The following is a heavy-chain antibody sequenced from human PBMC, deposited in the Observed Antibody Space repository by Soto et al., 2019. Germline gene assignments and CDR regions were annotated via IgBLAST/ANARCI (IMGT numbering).Heavy chain of an antibody. CDR2: ISAYNGNT. Sequence: QVQLVQSGAEVKKPGASMKVSCKASGYTFTSYGISWVRQAPGQGLEWMGWISAYNGNTNYAQKLQGRVTMTTDTSTSTAYMELRSLRSDGTAVYYCARVRGDIVVVPAATPYYYYGMDVWGQGTTVTVSS. CDR3: ARVRGDIVVVPAATPYYYYGMDV. J-gene: IGHJ6*02. D-gene: IGHD2-2*01. CDR1: GYTFTSYG. V-gene: IGHV1-18*01.